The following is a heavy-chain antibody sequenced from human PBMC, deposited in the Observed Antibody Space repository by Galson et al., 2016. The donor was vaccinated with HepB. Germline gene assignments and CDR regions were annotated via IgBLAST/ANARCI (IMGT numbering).Heavy chain of an antibody. D-gene: IGHD6-19*01. J-gene: IGHJ3*02. CDR3: SRGSSSSCWYLHAFDI. Sequence: ETLSLTCAVYGGSFSGYYWSWIRQPPGKGLEWIGEMNHIGNTRYNPSLKSRVSISLDTSKNLFSLKLSTVTPADTAVYYCSRGSSSSCWYLHAFDIWGLGTMVTVSS. CDR2: MNHIGNT. CDR1: GGSFSGYY. V-gene: IGHV4-34*01.